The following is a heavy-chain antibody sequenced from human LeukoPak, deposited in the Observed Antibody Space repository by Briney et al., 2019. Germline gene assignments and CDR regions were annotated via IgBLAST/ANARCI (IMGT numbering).Heavy chain of an antibody. CDR2: ISTGGDIT. CDR3: ARDRQFRLHDP. D-gene: IGHD3-16*01. V-gene: IGHV3-11*01. CDR1: GFTFSDYY. Sequence: GGSPRLSCTASGFTFSDYYMAWIRQPPGKGLEWLSYISTGGDITSYVDSVKGRFTISRDNAKKSVYLQIDSLRAEDTAMYYCARDRQFRLHDPWGQGILVTVSS. J-gene: IGHJ5*02.